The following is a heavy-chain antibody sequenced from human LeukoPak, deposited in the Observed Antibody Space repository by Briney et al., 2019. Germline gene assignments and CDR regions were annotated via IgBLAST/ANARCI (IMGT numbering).Heavy chain of an antibody. J-gene: IGHJ3*02. V-gene: IGHV3-30*18. CDR3: ANWPHDAFDI. Sequence: GGSLRLSCAASGFTFSSYGMHWVRQAPGKGLEWVAVISYDGSNKYYADSVKGQFTISRDNSKNTLYLQMNSLRVEDTAVYYCANWPHDAFDIWGQGTMVTVSS. CDR1: GFTFSSYG. CDR2: ISYDGSNK.